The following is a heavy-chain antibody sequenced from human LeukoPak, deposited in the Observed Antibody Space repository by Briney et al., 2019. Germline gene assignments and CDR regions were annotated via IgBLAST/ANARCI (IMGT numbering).Heavy chain of an antibody. J-gene: IGHJ4*02. Sequence: GGSLRLSCAASGFPVSGYYMSWVRHAPGKGLEWVSVIYSGGTTYYADSAKGRFTISRDASKNKLYLQMNSLRAEDPAVYCCSRILISSGYYVDYWGQGTLVTASS. CDR1: GFPVSGYY. D-gene: IGHD3-22*01. CDR3: SRILISSGYYVDY. V-gene: IGHV3-53*05. CDR2: IYSGGTT.